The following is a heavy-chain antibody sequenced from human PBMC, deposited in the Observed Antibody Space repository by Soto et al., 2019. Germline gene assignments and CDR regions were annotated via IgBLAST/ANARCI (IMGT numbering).Heavy chain of an antibody. V-gene: IGHV3-74*01. CDR3: GHTHGDDVY. D-gene: IGHD1-1*01. CDR1: GFTFYNSW. Sequence: EVQLVESGGGLVQPGGSLRLSCVASGFTFYNSWMHWVRQTPGKGLVWVSRIYFDGSGTTYEDSVKGRFTISRDSAKRTLYLQMNRLGGEDTAIYYCGHTHGDDVYWGEGALVTVSS. CDR2: IYFDGSGT. J-gene: IGHJ4*02.